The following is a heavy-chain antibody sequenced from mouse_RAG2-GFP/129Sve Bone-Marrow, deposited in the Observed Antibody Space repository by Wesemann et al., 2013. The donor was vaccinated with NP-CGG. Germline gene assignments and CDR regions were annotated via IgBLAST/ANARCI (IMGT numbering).Heavy chain of an antibody. CDR3: ARYRLVSILGDYFDY. Sequence: EYAGYISYSGSTYYNPSLKSRISITRDTSKNQYYLQLNSVTTEDTATYYCARYRLVSILGDYFDYWGQGTTLTVSS. D-gene: IGHD2-10*02. V-gene: IGHV3-8*02. CDR2: ISYSGST. J-gene: IGHJ2*01.